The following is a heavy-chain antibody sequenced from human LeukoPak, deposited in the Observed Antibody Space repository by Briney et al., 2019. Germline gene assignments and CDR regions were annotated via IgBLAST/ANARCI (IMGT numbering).Heavy chain of an antibody. J-gene: IGHJ4*02. CDR1: GFTFSSYG. V-gene: IGHV3-30*18. Sequence: PGRSLRLSCAASGFTFSSYGMHWVRQAPGKGLEWVAVISYDGSNKYYADSVKGRFTISRDNSKNTLYLQMNSLRAEDTAVYYCAKDRLRDYVSDYWGQGTLVTVSS. D-gene: IGHD4-17*01. CDR2: ISYDGSNK. CDR3: AKDRLRDYVSDY.